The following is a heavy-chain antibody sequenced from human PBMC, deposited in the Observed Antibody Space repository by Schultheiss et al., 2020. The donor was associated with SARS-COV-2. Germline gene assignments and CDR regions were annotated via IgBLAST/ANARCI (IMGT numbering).Heavy chain of an antibody. D-gene: IGHD2-2*01. J-gene: IGHJ4*02. V-gene: IGHV3-30*01. Sequence: VGSLRLSCAASGFTFSSYAMHWVRQAPGKGLEWVAVISYDGSNKYYADSVKGRFTISRDNSKNTLYLQMNSLRAEDTAVYYCARDGGGLDRPAFDYWGQGTLVTVSS. CDR2: ISYDGSNK. CDR1: GFTFSSYA. CDR3: ARDGGGLDRPAFDY.